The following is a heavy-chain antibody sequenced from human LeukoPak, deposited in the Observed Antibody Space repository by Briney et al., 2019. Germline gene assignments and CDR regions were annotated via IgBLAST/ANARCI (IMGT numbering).Heavy chain of an antibody. J-gene: IGHJ4*02. CDR1: GFTFSTYA. V-gene: IGHV3-7*01. Sequence: GGSLRLSCAASGFTFSTYAFTWVRQAPGKGLEWVANIKQDGSEKYYVDSVKGRFTISRDNAKNSLCLQMNSLRAEDTAVYYCARDIYSNSSGGIDYWGQGTLVTVSS. CDR2: IKQDGSEK. D-gene: IGHD5-18*01. CDR3: ARDIYSNSSGGIDY.